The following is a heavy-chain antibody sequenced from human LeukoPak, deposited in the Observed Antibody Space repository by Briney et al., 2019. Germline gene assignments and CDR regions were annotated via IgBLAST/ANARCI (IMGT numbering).Heavy chain of an antibody. CDR2: ISGSGGST. Sequence: GGSLRLSCAASGFTFSSYAMSWVRQAPGKGLEWASAISGSGGSTYYADSVKGRFTISRDNSKNTLYLQMNSLRAEDTAVYYCATGPPGWFYYYYGMDVWGQGTTVTVSS. CDR3: ATGPPGWFYYYYGMDV. D-gene: IGHD6-19*01. CDR1: GFTFSSYA. V-gene: IGHV3-23*01. J-gene: IGHJ6*02.